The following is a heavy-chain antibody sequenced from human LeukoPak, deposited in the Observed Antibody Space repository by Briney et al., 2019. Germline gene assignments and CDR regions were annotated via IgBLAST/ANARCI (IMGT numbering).Heavy chain of an antibody. CDR2: IHYSGST. D-gene: IGHD2/OR15-2a*01. V-gene: IGHV4-59*01. Sequence: PSETLSLTCTVSGGSISSYYWSWIRQPPGKGVEWIGYIHYSGSTNYNPSLKSRVTISVDTSKNQFSLKVSSVTAADTAVYYCARGHFAPDYWGQGTLVTVSS. J-gene: IGHJ4*02. CDR3: ARGHFAPDY. CDR1: GGSISSYY.